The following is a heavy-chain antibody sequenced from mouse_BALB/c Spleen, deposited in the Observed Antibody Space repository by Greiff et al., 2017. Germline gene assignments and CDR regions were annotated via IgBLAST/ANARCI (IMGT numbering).Heavy chain of an antibody. D-gene: IGHD2-2*01. CDR1: GFTFSSFG. CDR3: ARGGGYYGYDFDY. V-gene: IGHV5-17*02. CDR2: ISSGSSTI. J-gene: IGHJ2*01. Sequence: EVKLVESGGGLVQPGGSRKLSCAASGFTFSSFGMHWVRQAPEKGLEWVAYISSGSSTIYYADTVKGRFTISRDNPKNTLFLQMTSLRSEDTAMYYCARGGGYYGYDFDYWGQGTTLTVSS.